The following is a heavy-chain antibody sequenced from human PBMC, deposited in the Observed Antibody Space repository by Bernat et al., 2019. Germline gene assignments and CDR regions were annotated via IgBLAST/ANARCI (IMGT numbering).Heavy chain of an antibody. J-gene: IGHJ6*02. V-gene: IGHV3-48*01. D-gene: IGHD2-2*01. CDR2: ISSSSSTI. CDR1: GFTFSSYS. Sequence: EVQLVESGGGLVQPGGSLRLSCAASGFTFSSYSMNWVRQAPGKGLEWVSYISSSSSTIYCADSGKGRFTISRDNAKNSLYLQMNSLRAEDTAVYYCARDLVVVVPAQASLRYYYYYGMDVWGQGTTVTVSS. CDR3: ARDLVVVVPAQASLRYYYYYGMDV.